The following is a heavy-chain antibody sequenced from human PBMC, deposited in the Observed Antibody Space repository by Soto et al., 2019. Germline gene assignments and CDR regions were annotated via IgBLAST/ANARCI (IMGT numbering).Heavy chain of an antibody. J-gene: IGHJ4*02. D-gene: IGHD1-26*01. Sequence: EMQVLESGGGLVQPGGSLRLSCAASGFTFSSYGMNWVRQAPGKGLEWVSGIRSDGDTTYNADSVKGRFTVSRDTSKKTVDLQMNSPGAEDTAVYYCAKGKGVGATPDGANCWGQGTLVTVSS. CDR2: IRSDGDTT. CDR1: GFTFSSYG. CDR3: AKGKGVGATPDGANC. V-gene: IGHV3-23*01.